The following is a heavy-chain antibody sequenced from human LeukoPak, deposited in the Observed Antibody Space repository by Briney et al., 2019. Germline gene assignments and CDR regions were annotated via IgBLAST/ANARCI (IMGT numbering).Heavy chain of an antibody. J-gene: IGHJ4*02. CDR3: ARARAYYYDSSGYYLWKYYFDY. CDR1: GFTVSSNY. D-gene: IGHD3-22*01. CDR2: IYSGGST. V-gene: IGHV3-53*01. Sequence: PGGSLRLSCAASGFTVSSNYMSWVRQAPGKGLEWVSVIYSGGSTYYADSVKGRFTISRDNSKNTLCLQMNSLRAEDTAVYYCARARAYYYDSSGYYLWKYYFDYWGQGTLVTVSS.